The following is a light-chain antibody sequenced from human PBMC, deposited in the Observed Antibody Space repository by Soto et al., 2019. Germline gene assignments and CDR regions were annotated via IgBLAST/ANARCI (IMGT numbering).Light chain of an antibody. J-gene: IGKJ2*01. Sequence: DIEMTQSPSTLSASVGDGVTITCRASQNISVWLAWYQQRPGKAPKILIYDASSLETGVPSRFSGSGSGTDFTLTIRSLQPDDFATYYCQQYDSSSPTFGQGTKLEI. CDR3: QQYDSSSPT. CDR2: DAS. V-gene: IGKV1-5*01. CDR1: QNISVW.